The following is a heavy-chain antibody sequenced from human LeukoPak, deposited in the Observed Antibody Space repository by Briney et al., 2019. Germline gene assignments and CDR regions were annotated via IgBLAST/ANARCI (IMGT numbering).Heavy chain of an antibody. J-gene: IGHJ6*03. V-gene: IGHV4-34*01. CDR2: INHSGST. CDR3: AXXXXXHYYYMDV. CDR1: XGSFSGYY. Sequence: CAXYXGSFSGYYWSWIRQPPGKGLEWIGEINHSGSTNYNPSLKSRVTISVDTSKNQFSLKLSSVTAADTAVYYCAXXXXXHYYYMDVWGKGTTVTISS.